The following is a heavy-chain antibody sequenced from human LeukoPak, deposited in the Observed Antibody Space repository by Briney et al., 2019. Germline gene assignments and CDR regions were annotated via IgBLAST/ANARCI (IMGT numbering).Heavy chain of an antibody. CDR1: GGSISSYY. CDR2: IYYSGST. CDR3: ASCPWFGEDVGY. Sequence: SETLSLTCTVSGGSISSYYWSWIRQPPGKGLEWIGYIYYSGSTNYNPSLKSRVTISVDTSKNQFSLKLSSVTAADTAVYYCASCPWFGEDVGYWGQGTLVTVSS. J-gene: IGHJ4*02. D-gene: IGHD3-10*01. V-gene: IGHV4-59*12.